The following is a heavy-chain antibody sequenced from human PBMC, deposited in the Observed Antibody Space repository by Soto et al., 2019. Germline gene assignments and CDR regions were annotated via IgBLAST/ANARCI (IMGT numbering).Heavy chain of an antibody. CDR1: GFTFSSYS. CDR3: ASLVGIAVAGTGYDMDV. D-gene: IGHD6-19*01. J-gene: IGHJ6*02. CDR2: ISSSSSYI. Sequence: RRLSCAASGFTFSSYSMNWVRQAPGKGLEWVSSISSSSSYIYYADSVKGRFTISRDNAKNSLYLQMNSLRAEDTAVYYCASLVGIAVAGTGYDMDVWGQGTTVTVSS. V-gene: IGHV3-21*01.